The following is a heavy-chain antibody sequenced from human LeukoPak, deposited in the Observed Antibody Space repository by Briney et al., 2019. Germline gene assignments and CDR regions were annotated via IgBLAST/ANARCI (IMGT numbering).Heavy chain of an antibody. Sequence: PSETLSLTCTVSGGSISSYYWSWIRQPAGKGLEWIGRIYTSGSTNYNPSLKSRVTVSVDTSKNQFSLKLSSVTAAYTAVYYCARDLVIKQQLGKPVDSSGYHYYYGMDVWGQGTTVTVSS. CDR2: IYTSGST. V-gene: IGHV4-4*07. J-gene: IGHJ6*02. D-gene: IGHD3-22*01. CDR3: ARDLVIKQQLGKPVDSSGYHYYYGMDV. CDR1: GGSISSYY.